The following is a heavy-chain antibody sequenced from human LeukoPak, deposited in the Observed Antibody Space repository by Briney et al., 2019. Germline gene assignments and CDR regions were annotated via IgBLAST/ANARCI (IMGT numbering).Heavy chain of an antibody. CDR2: IYSGGST. J-gene: IGHJ4*02. D-gene: IGHD4-17*01. CDR3: AIDLFNGDYAFDY. V-gene: IGHV3-66*01. CDR1: GFTVSSNY. Sequence: PGGSLRLSCAASGFTVSSNYMSWVRQAPGKGLEWVSVIYSGGSTYYADSVKGRFTISRDNSKNTLYLQMNSLRAEDTAVYYCAIDLFNGDYAFDYWGQGTLVTVSS.